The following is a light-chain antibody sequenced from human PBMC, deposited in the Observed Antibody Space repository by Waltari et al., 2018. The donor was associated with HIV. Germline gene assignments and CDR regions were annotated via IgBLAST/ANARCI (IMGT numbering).Light chain of an antibody. J-gene: IGLJ3*02. Sequence: QSVLPQPPSAPGTPGKTVTTSCSGRHYNLDSHTLNCYQQLPGTSPKVLIDYNKQRPAGAPDRFSGSKSGTSASLAISGLQSEDEADYYCAAWDDSMLGVFGGGTRLTVL. CDR1: HYNLDSHT. CDR3: AAWDDSMLGV. CDR2: YNK. V-gene: IGLV1-44*01.